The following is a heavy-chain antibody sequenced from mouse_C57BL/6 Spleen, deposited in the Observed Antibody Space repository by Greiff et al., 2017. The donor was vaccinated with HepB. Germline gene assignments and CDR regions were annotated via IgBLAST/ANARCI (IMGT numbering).Heavy chain of an antibody. CDR1: GYSFTGYY. J-gene: IGHJ4*01. CDR3: ARTPPQALYYCAMDY. V-gene: IGHV1-42*01. D-gene: IGHD3-2*02. Sequence: VQLKESGPELVKPGASVKISCKASGYSFTGYYMNWVKQSPEKSLEWIGEINPSTGGTTYNQKFKAKATLTVDKSSSTAYMQLKSLKSEDAAVYYCARTPPQALYYCAMDYWGQGTSVTVSS. CDR2: INPSTGGT.